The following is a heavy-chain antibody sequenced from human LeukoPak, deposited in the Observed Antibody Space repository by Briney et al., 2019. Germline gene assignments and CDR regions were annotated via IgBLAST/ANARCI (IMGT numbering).Heavy chain of an antibody. V-gene: IGHV1-69*01. Sequence: SVKVSCKASGGTFSSYAISWVRQAPGQGLEWMGGIIPVFGTSNYAQKFQGRVTITADESTSTTYMELSSPRSEDTAVYYCARGIGIPGRHQRFDPWGQGTLVTVSS. J-gene: IGHJ5*02. CDR2: IIPVFGTS. CDR1: GGTFSSYA. D-gene: IGHD2/OR15-2a*01. CDR3: ARGIGIPGRHQRFDP.